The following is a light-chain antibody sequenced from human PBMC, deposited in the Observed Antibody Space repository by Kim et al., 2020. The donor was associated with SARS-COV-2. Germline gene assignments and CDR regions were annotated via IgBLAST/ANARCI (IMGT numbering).Light chain of an antibody. CDR3: QQYDSSPLT. CDR1: QSVNSTY. V-gene: IGKV3D-20*01. J-gene: IGKJ4*01. Sequence: SQGETATLSCGASQSVNSTYLAWYQQKPGLAPRLLIYDASSRATGIPDRFSGSGSGTDFTLTISRLEPEDFAVYYCQQYDSSPLTFGGGTKVDIK. CDR2: DAS.